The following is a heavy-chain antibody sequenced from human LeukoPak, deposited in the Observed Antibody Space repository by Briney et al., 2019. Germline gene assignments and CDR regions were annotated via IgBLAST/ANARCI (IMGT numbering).Heavy chain of an antibody. V-gene: IGHV3-64*01. J-gene: IGHJ4*02. Sequence: GGSLRLSCTASGFTCNNYAMHWARQAPGQGLEYVSTISSNGGTTYYANSVKGRFTISRDNSKNTLYLQMGSLRVEDMAVYYCARGGAPSRYWGQGTLVTVSS. D-gene: IGHD1-26*01. CDR3: ARGGAPSRY. CDR2: ISSNGGTT. CDR1: GFTCNNYA.